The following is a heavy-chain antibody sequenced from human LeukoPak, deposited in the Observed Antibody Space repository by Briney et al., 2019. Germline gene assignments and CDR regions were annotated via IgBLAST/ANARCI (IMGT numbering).Heavy chain of an antibody. CDR3: ARAYYYDSSGYVLRY. Sequence: GESLKISCQGSGYSFTSYWIGWVRQMPGKGLEWMGIIYPGDSDTRYSPSFQGQVTISADKSISTAYLQWSSLKASDTAMYYCARAYYYDSSGYVLRYWGQGTLVTVSS. V-gene: IGHV5-51*01. D-gene: IGHD3-22*01. CDR2: IYPGDSDT. J-gene: IGHJ4*02. CDR1: GYSFTSYW.